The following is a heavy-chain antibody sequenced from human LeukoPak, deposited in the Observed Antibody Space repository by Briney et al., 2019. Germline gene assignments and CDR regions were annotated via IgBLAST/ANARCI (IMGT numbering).Heavy chain of an antibody. V-gene: IGHV3-11*03. Sequence: PGGSLRLSCAASGFTFSDYYMTWIRQAPGRELEWISYINGSSSDTKYADSVKGRFTISRDNAKNSVYLLMNSLRAEDTAVYYCARRGTTYCTVDSCHPNWFDPWGQGTLVTVSS. CDR1: GFTFSDYY. J-gene: IGHJ5*02. CDR3: ARRGTTYCTVDSCHPNWFDP. CDR2: INGSSSDT. D-gene: IGHD2-15*01.